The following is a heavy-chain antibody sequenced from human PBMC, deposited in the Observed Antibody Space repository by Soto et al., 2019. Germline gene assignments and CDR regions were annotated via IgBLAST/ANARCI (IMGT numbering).Heavy chain of an antibody. J-gene: IGHJ4*02. V-gene: IGHV1-69*01. CDR3: TRLTSGVAQ. CDR2: FSPIVGTA. D-gene: IGHD2-2*01. CDR1: ADAFRISA. Sequence: LGTGSLTTAADAFRISAVSWVRQAPGQGLEGMGGFSPIVGTANYAQKVQGRVTITADESTSTAYMELSSLRYEDPDVFSCTRLTSGVAQWGQGT.